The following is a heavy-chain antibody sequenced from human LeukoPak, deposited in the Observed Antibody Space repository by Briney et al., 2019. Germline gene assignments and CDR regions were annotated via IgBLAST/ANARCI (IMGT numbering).Heavy chain of an antibody. V-gene: IGHV4-59*08. D-gene: IGHD4-23*01. CDR2: IYYSGST. CDR1: GSSISSYY. J-gene: IGHJ4*02. CDR3: ARAPFIQSDYGGSFDY. Sequence: SETLSLTCTVSGSSISSYYWSWIRQPPGKGLEWIGYIYYSGSTNYNPSLKSRVTISVDTSKNQFSLKLTSVTAADTAAYYCARAPFIQSDYGGSFDYWGQGTLVTVSS.